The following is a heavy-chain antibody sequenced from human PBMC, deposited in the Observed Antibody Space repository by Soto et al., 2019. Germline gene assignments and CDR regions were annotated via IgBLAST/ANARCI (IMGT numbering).Heavy chain of an antibody. D-gene: IGHD3-3*01. CDR3: ARAQPSKPYYDFWSGYWAEDYYYYYGMDV. CDR2: IYYSGST. Sequence: PSETPSLTFTVSDGSISSCYYYWSWIRQPPGKGLEWIGYIYYSGSTYYNPSLKSRVTISVDTSKNQFSLKLSSVTAADTAVYYCARAQPSKPYYDFWSGYWAEDYYYYYGMDVWGQGTTVTVSS. CDR1: DGSISSCYYY. J-gene: IGHJ6*02. V-gene: IGHV4-30-4*01.